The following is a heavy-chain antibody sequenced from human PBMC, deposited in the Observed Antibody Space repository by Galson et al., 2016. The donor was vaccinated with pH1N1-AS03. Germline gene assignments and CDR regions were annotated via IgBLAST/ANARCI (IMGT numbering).Heavy chain of an antibody. CDR3: ARQDSGAYYLDP. CDR2: IFHSGST. J-gene: IGHJ5*02. CDR1: GGSISSGGYY. D-gene: IGHD2/OR15-2a*01. Sequence: TLSLTCTVSGGSISSGGYYWNWIRQHPGKGLEWIGYIFHSGSTYYNPSLGSLVSISVDTSKNQFSLKLKSVTAADTAVYYCARQDSGAYYLDPWGQGTLVTVSS. V-gene: IGHV4-31*01.